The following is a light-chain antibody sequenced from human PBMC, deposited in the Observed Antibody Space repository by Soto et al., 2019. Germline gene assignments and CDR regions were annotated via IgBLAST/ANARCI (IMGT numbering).Light chain of an antibody. CDR2: GAS. J-gene: IGKJ5*01. V-gene: IGKV1-39*01. Sequence: DIQMTQSPSSLSASVGDRVTITCRASQSISTYLNWYQQKPGKAPKPLISGASSLQSGVPSRFSGSGSGTDFTLTISSLQSEDIATYYCQRYDSLPPTFGQGTRLDIK. CDR1: QSISTY. CDR3: QRYDSLPPT.